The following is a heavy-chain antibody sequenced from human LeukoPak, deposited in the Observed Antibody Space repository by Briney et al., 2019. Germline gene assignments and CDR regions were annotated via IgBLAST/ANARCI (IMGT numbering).Heavy chain of an antibody. J-gene: IGHJ6*02. CDR3: ARLSGIFTVTNLAYYYGMDV. D-gene: IGHD4-17*01. V-gene: IGHV4-39*01. CDR1: GGSISSSSYY. CDR2: IYYSGST. Sequence: PSETLSLTCTVSGGSISSSSYYWGWIRQPPGKGLEWLGSIYYSGSTYYNPSLKSRVTISVDTSKNQLSLKLSSVTAADTAVYYCARLSGIFTVTNLAYYYGMDVWGQGTTVTVSS.